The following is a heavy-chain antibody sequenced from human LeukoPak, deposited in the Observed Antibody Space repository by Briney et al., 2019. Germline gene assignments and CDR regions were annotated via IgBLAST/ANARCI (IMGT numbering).Heavy chain of an antibody. CDR1: GFTFSSYA. D-gene: IGHD6-13*01. J-gene: IGHJ4*02. CDR2: ISYDGSNK. CDR3: ARESPESYSSSADY. Sequence: PGGSLRLSCAASGFTFSSYAMHWVRQAPGKGLEGVAVISYDGSNKYYADSVKGRFTISRDNSKNTMYLQMNSLRAEDTAVYYCARESPESYSSSADYWGQGTLVTVSS. V-gene: IGHV3-30-3*01.